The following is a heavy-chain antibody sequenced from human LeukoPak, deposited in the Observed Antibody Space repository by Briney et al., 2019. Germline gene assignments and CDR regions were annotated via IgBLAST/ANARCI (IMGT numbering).Heavy chain of an antibody. V-gene: IGHV3-23*01. CDR3: AKAELVGAAGAVGY. CDR1: GFTFSSYA. Sequence: GGSLRLSCAASGFTFSSYAMSWVRQAPGKGLEWVSAISGSGGSTYYADSVKGRFSISRDNSKNTLYLQMNSLRAEDTAVYYCAKAELVGAAGAVGYWGQGTLVTVSS. D-gene: IGHD2-15*01. CDR2: ISGSGGST. J-gene: IGHJ4*02.